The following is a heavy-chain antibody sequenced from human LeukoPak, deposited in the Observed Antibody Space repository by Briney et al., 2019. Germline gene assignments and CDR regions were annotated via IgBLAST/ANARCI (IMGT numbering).Heavy chain of an antibody. V-gene: IGHV4-34*01. J-gene: IGHJ2*01. CDR1: GGSFSGYY. Sequence: SETLSLTCAVYGGSFSGYYWSWIRQPPGKGREWIGEINHSGSTNYNPSLKSRVTMSVDTSKNQFSLKLSSVTAADSAVYYCARAARQGFTMIVVPFFYFDLWGRGTLVTVSS. D-gene: IGHD3-22*01. CDR2: INHSGST. CDR3: ARAARQGFTMIVVPFFYFDL.